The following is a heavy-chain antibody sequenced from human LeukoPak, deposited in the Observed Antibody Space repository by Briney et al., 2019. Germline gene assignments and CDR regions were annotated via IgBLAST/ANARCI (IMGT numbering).Heavy chain of an antibody. CDR2: ISGDGGST. V-gene: IGHV3-43*02. J-gene: IGHJ4*02. D-gene: IGHD2-2*01. Sequence: PGGSLRLSCAASGFTFDDYAMHWVRQPPGKSLVWVSLISGDGGSTYYADSVKGRFTVSRDNSKNSLYLQMNSLRTEDTALYYCAKDISRNFVVVPAADYWGQGTLVTVSS. CDR3: AKDISRNFVVVPAADY. CDR1: GFTFDDYA.